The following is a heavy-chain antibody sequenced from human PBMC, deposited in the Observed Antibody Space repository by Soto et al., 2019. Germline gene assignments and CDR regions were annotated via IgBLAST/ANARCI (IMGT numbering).Heavy chain of an antibody. CDR3: ARDIVVVPASTLQSWFVT. V-gene: IGHV1-18*03. J-gene: IGHJ5*01. D-gene: IGHD2-2*01. CDR1: GNTFASNG. CDR2: ISAYNGNT. Sequence: ASVKLTWKDPGNTFASNGICWVGQAPGQGLEWMGWISAYNGNTNYAQKLQGRVTMTTDTSTSTAYMELRSLRSDVLVVYCCARDIVVVPASTLQSWFVTW.